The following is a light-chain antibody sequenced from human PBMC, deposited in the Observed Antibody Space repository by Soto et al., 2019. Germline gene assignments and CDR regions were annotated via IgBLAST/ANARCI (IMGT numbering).Light chain of an antibody. CDR2: DAS. CDR3: QQFNFYPWT. CDR1: QTISTW. V-gene: IGKV1-5*01. Sequence: DIQMTQSPSTLSASVGDRITITCRASQTISTWLAWYQQKPGKAPKLLIYDASSLQSGVPSRFSGGGSGTEFTLTISSLQPDDFATYYCQQFNFYPWTLGQGTKVDIK. J-gene: IGKJ1*01.